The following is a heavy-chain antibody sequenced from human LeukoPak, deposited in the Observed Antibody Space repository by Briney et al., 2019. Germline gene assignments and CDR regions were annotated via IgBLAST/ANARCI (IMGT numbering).Heavy chain of an antibody. CDR3: AKHRDSSGYYYDGFDY. Sequence: GGSLRLSCAASGFTFSSYAMSWVRQAPGKGLEWVSAISGSGGSTYYADSVKGRFTISRDNSKNTLYLQMNSPRAEDTAVYYCAKHRDSSGYYYDGFDYWGQGTLVTVSS. CDR1: GFTFSSYA. CDR2: ISGSGGST. D-gene: IGHD3-22*01. V-gene: IGHV3-23*01. J-gene: IGHJ4*02.